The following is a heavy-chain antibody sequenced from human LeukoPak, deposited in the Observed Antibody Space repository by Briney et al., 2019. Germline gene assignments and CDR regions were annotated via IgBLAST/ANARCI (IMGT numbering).Heavy chain of an antibody. J-gene: IGHJ4*02. D-gene: IGHD4-23*01. CDR3: AREREDYGGFDY. Sequence: PGGSLRLSCAASGFTFSSYWMHWVRQAPGKGLVWVSRINSDGSSTSYADSVKGRFTISRDNAKNTLYLQMNSLRAEDTAVYYCAREREDYGGFDYWGQGTLVTVSS. CDR1: GFTFSSYW. CDR2: INSDGSST. V-gene: IGHV3-74*01.